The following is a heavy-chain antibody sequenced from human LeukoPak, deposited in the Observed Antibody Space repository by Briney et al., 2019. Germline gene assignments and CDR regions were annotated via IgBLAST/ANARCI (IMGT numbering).Heavy chain of an antibody. Sequence: GGSLRLSCAASGFLFSSYEMNWVRQAPGKGLEWVSYISTSGGTIYYADSVKGRFTISRDNARNSLYLQMNSLRAEDTAVYYCARDSYYGATQDYWGQGTLVTVSS. CDR2: ISTSGGTI. CDR1: GFLFSSYE. CDR3: ARDSYYGATQDY. J-gene: IGHJ4*02. V-gene: IGHV3-48*03. D-gene: IGHD4-17*01.